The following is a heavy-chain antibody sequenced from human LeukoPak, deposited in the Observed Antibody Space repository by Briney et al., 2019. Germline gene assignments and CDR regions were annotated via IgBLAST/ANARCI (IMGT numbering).Heavy chain of an antibody. D-gene: IGHD3-22*01. J-gene: IGHJ4*02. CDR3: ARVPGYDSSGYFDY. CDR2: ISYDGSNK. CDR1: GFTFSSYA. Sequence: GRSLRLSCAASGFTFSSYAMHWVRQAPGKGLEWVSVISYDGSNKYYADPVKGRFTISRDNSKNTLYLQMNSLRAEDTAVYYCARVPGYDSSGYFDYWGQGTLVTVSS. V-gene: IGHV3-30-3*01.